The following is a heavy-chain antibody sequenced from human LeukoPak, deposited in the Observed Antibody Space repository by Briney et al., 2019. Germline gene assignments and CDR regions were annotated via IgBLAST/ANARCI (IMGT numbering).Heavy chain of an antibody. CDR2: ISATGGTT. CDR1: GFTFSSYG. D-gene: IGHD6-19*01. CDR3: ARRSGIAVAGAFDY. Sequence: GGTLRLSCAASGFTFSSYGMSWVRQAPGKGLEWVSAISATGGTTYYADSVKGRFTISRDNSKNTLYLQMNSLRAEDTAVYYCARRSGIAVAGAFDYWGQGTLVTVSS. J-gene: IGHJ4*02. V-gene: IGHV3-23*01.